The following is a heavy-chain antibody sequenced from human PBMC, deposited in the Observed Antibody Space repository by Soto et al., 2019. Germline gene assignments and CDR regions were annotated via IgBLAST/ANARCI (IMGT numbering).Heavy chain of an antibody. Sequence: QVQLQESGPRLVKPSETLSLTCTVSGDSISSYYWTWIRQPPGKGLEYIDYIYYSGRTYYNPSLKSRATISVDTSKNQFTLKPNSVTAADTAVYYCARGHLGITTTGTWYDFDDWGQGTLVTVSS. CDR3: ARGHLGITTTGTWYDFDD. J-gene: IGHJ4*02. CDR1: GDSISSYY. V-gene: IGHV4-59*01. CDR2: IYYSGRT. D-gene: IGHD2-15*01.